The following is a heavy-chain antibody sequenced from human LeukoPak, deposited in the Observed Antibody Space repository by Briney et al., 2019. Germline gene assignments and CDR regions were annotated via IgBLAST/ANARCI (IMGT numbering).Heavy chain of an antibody. D-gene: IGHD2-2*01. J-gene: IGHJ5*02. V-gene: IGHV3-20*04. CDR2: INRHGGSI. CDR1: GFKFDDYG. Sequence: GGSLRLSCAASGFKFDDYGMSWVRQAPGKGLEWVSGINRHGGSIAYADSVKGLFTISRDNAKNSLYLQMNSLRAEDTALYYCAREVGIPAAPDSWGQGILVTVSS. CDR3: AREVGIPAAPDS.